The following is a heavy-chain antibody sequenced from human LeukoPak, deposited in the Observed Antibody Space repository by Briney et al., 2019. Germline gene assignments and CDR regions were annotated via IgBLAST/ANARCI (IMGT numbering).Heavy chain of an antibody. CDR2: INPNNGGT. Sequence: ASVKVSCKASGYTFTGYYIHWVRQAPGQGLELMGLINPNNGGTNYAQKFQGRVTMTRDTSISTAYVELSRLRSDDTAVYYCARSSRPCSGGSCYLYSYYYHNMDVWGKGTTVTISS. CDR3: ARSSRPCSGGSCYLYSYYYHNMDV. D-gene: IGHD2-15*01. CDR1: GYTFTGYY. J-gene: IGHJ6*03. V-gene: IGHV1-2*02.